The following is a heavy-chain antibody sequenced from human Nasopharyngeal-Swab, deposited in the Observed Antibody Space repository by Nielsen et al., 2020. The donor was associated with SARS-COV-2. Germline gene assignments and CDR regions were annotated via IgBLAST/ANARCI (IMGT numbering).Heavy chain of an antibody. D-gene: IGHD4-17*01. CDR2: IGGSGEST. CDR3: AISTVTSPIHY. V-gene: IGHV3-23*01. J-gene: IGHJ4*02. CDR1: GFTFSDYD. Sequence: GGSLRLSCAASGFTFSDYDMHWVRQTPGKGLEWVSAIGGSGESTYYADSVKGRFTVSRDNSKNTLYLQLNSLRAEDTAVYYCAISTVTSPIHYWGQGTLVTVSS.